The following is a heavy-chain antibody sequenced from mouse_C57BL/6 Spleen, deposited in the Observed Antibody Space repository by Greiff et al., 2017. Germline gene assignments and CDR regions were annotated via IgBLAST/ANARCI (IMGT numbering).Heavy chain of an antibody. V-gene: IGHV5-4*01. J-gene: IGHJ3*01. D-gene: IGHD1-1*02. CDR1: GFTFSSYA. CDR2: ISDGGSYT. Sequence: DVHLVESGGGLVKPGGSLKLSCAASGFTFSSYAMSWVRQTPEKRLEWVATISDGGSYTYYPDNVKGRFTISRDNAKNNLYLQMSHLKSEDTAMYYCARERYYARFAYWGQGTLVTVSA. CDR3: ARERYYARFAY.